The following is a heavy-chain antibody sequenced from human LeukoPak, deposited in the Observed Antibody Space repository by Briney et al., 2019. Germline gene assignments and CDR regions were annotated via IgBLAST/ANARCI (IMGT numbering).Heavy chain of an antibody. Sequence: ASVKVSCKASGYTFTAYYMHWVRQAPGQGLAWMGWINPNTGDTSSAERFQGRVTMTRDSSISTAYLELSRLTSDDTAVYYCARDMWQQFDWFDPWGQGTLVTVSS. V-gene: IGHV1-2*02. D-gene: IGHD6-13*01. CDR3: ARDMWQQFDWFDP. J-gene: IGHJ5*02. CDR1: GYTFTAYY. CDR2: INPNTGDT.